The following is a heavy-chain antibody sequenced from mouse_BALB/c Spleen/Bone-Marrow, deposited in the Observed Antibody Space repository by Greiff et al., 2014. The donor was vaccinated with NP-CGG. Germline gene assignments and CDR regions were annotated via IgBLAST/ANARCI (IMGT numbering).Heavy chain of an antibody. CDR1: GYTFTSSW. J-gene: IGHJ1*01. CDR2: IYPNSGNT. Sequence: QVQLQQSGSVLVRPGASVKLSCKASGYTFTSSWMHWAKQRPGQGLEWIGDIYPNSGNTNYNEKFRGKATLTVDTSSNTAYVDLSSLTFEDSAVYYCARSYRFWYFDVWGAGTTVTVSS. V-gene: IGHV1S130*01. CDR3: ARSYRFWYFDV. D-gene: IGHD2-14*01.